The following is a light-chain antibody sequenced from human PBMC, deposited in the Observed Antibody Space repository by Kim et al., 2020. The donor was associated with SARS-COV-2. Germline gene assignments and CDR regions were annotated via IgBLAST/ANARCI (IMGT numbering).Light chain of an antibody. V-gene: IGLV2-14*03. CDR1: SGNIGYYNY. J-gene: IGLJ3*02. CDR3: SSFTTRSTLV. Sequence: GQSVSISCTGTSGNIGYYNYVSWHQQHPGKAPKLMIYDVNKRPSGISSRFSGSKSGSTASLTISGLQAEDEADYYCSSFTTRSTLVFGGGTKVTVL. CDR2: DVN.